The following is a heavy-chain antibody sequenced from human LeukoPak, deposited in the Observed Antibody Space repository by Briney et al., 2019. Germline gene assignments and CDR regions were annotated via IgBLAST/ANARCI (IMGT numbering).Heavy chain of an antibody. Sequence: SETLSLTCTVSGGSISSSSYYWGWIRQPPGKGLEWIGSIYYSGSTYYNPSLKSRVTISVDTSKNQFSLKLSSVTAADTAVYYCARMGDSSGYLDWFDPWGQGTLVTVSS. CDR1: GGSISSSSYY. J-gene: IGHJ5*02. D-gene: IGHD3-22*01. CDR2: IYYSGST. V-gene: IGHV4-39*01. CDR3: ARMGDSSGYLDWFDP.